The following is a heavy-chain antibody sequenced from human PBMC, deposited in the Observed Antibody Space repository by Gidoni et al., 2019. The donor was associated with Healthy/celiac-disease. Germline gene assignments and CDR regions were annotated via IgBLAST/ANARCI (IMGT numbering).Heavy chain of an antibody. J-gene: IGHJ5*02. D-gene: IGHD6-19*01. CDR3: ARGRIRRPPYSSGWYNWFDP. CDR2: INHSGST. Sequence: QVQLQQWGAGLLKPSETLSLTCAVYGGSFSGYYWSWIRQPPGKGLEWIGEINHSGSTNYNPSLKSRVTISVDTSKNQFSLKLSSVTAADTAVYYCARGRIRRPPYSSGWYNWFDPWGQGTLVTVSS. V-gene: IGHV4-34*01. CDR1: GGSFSGYY.